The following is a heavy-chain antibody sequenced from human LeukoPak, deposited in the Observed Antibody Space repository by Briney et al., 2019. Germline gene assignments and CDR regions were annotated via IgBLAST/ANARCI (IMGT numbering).Heavy chain of an antibody. J-gene: IGHJ4*02. Sequence: SETLSLTCTVSGGSISSYYWSWIRQSPGKGLEWIGYIYYSGSTIYNPSLKSRVTISVDTSQNQFSLNLTSVTAADTAVYYCTRYGSATIARFDYWGQGTLVTVSS. CDR1: GGSISSYY. V-gene: IGHV4-59*08. CDR2: IYYSGST. D-gene: IGHD5-24*01. CDR3: TRYGSATIARFDY.